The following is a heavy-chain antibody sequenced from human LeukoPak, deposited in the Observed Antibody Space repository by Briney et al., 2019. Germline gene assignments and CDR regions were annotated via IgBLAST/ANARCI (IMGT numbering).Heavy chain of an antibody. CDR2: IGTAGDT. V-gene: IGHV3-13*01. D-gene: IGHD6-19*01. Sequence: GGSLRLSCAASGFTFSRYDMHWVRQATGKGPEWVSAIGTAGDTYYPGSVKGRFTISRENAKNSLYLQMNNLRAGDTAVYYCARRAEKTTSGWYYFDYWGRGTLVTVSS. J-gene: IGHJ4*02. CDR3: ARRAEKTTSGWYYFDY. CDR1: GFTFSRYD.